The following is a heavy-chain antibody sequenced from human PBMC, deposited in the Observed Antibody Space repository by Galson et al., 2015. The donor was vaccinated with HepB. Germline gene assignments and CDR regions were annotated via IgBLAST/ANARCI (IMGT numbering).Heavy chain of an antibody. Sequence: SLRLSCAASGFTFSNAWMNWVRQAPGKGLEWVGRFKSKTDGGTTDYAAPVKGRFTISRDDSKNTLYLQMNSLKTEDTAVYYCTTIITTDYIVVVPAVARVDDAFDIWVQGTMVTVSS. CDR2: FKSKTDGGTT. D-gene: IGHD2-2*01. J-gene: IGHJ3*02. CDR3: TTIITTDYIVVVPAVARVDDAFDI. CDR1: GFTFSNAW. V-gene: IGHV3-15*07.